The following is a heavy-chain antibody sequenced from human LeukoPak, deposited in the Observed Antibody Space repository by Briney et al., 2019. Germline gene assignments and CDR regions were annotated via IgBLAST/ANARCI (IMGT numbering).Heavy chain of an antibody. V-gene: IGHV4-59*08. J-gene: IGHJ4*02. CDR1: GGSISSYY. CDR2: IYHSGST. CDR3: ARHSLGAAAGPFDY. D-gene: IGHD6-13*01. Sequence: PSETLSLTCTVSGGSISSYYWSWIRQPPGKGLEWIGYIYHSGSTNYNPSLKSRVTISVDTSKNQFSLKLSSVTAADTAVYYCARHSLGAAAGPFDYWGQGTLVTVSS.